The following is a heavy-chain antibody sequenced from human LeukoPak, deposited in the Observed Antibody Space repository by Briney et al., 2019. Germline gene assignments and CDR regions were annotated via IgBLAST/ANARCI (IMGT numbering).Heavy chain of an antibody. CDR2: ISWNSGSI. D-gene: IGHD3-22*01. Sequence: GRSLRLSCAASGFTFDDYAMHWVRQAPGKGLEWVSGISWNSGSIGYADSVKGRFTISRDNAKNSLYLQMNSLRAEDTALYYCAKGGYYYDSTPEAHFDYWGQGTLVTVSS. V-gene: IGHV3-9*01. CDR3: AKGGYYYDSTPEAHFDY. CDR1: GFTFDDYA. J-gene: IGHJ4*02.